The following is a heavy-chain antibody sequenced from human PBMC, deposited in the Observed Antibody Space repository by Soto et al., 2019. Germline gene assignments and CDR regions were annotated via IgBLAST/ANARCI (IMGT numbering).Heavy chain of an antibody. V-gene: IGHV1-69*06. CDR3: ARDLEVVAATTYNWFDP. D-gene: IGHD2-15*01. CDR1: GGTFSSYA. J-gene: IGHJ5*02. CDR2: IIPIFGTA. Sequence: QVQLVQSGAEVKKPGSSVKVSCKASGGTFSSYAISWVRQAPGQGLEWMGGIIPIFGTANYAQKFQGRVTITADKSTSKAYMELSSLRSEDTAVYYCARDLEVVAATTYNWFDPWGQGTLVTVSS.